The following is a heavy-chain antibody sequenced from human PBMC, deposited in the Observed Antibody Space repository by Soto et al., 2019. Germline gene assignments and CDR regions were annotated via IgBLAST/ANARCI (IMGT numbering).Heavy chain of an antibody. Sequence: EASVKVSCKASGYTFTSYDINWVRQATGQGLEWMGWMNPNNGNTGYAQKFQDRVTMTTDTSTNTAYMELRGLTSDDTAVYYCARCYCSVGSCYTCWHFDLWGRGTLVTVSS. J-gene: IGHJ2*01. CDR2: MNPNNGNT. CDR1: GYTFTSYD. D-gene: IGHD2-15*01. V-gene: IGHV1-8*01. CDR3: ARCYCSVGSCYTCWHFDL.